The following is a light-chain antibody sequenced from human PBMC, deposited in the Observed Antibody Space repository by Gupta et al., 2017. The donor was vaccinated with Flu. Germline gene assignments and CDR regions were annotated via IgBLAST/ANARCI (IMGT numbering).Light chain of an antibody. Sequence: ASFGDIVCITCQASQYIRYYLNWYQQTPGNAPKLLIYDAFKLDRGVPSRFSGLGSGKDFTFTISSLQPEDVAIYYCQQYDDPPPTFGHGPRL. V-gene: IGKV1-33*01. CDR3: QQYDDPPPT. CDR1: QYIRYY. J-gene: IGKJ5*01. CDR2: DAF.